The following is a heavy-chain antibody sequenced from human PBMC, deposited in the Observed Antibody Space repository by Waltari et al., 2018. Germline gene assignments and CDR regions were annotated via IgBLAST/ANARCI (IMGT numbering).Heavy chain of an antibody. CDR3: ARGGYSYGPNYYYGMDV. CDR1: GGSFSGYY. Sequence: QVQLQQWGAGLLKPSETLSLTCAVYGGSFSGYYWSWIRQPPGKGLEWIGEINHSGSTNYNPCLKSRVTISVDTSKDQFSLKLSSVTAADTAVYYCARGGYSYGPNYYYGMDVWGQGTTVTVSS. D-gene: IGHD5-18*01. V-gene: IGHV4-34*01. CDR2: INHSGST. J-gene: IGHJ6*02.